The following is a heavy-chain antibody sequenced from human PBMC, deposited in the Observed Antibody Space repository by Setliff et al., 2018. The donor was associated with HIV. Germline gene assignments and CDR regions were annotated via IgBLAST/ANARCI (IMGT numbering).Heavy chain of an antibody. Sequence: SETLSLTCTVSGGSIKSGHYYWGWIRQPPGKGLEWIGNILNGETIFYNPSLKSRVTMSVDTSKNQLSLRLRSVTAADTAVYYCAGDAGYKGAADYWGQGTLVTVSS. CDR2: ILNGETI. J-gene: IGHJ4*02. CDR1: GGSIKSGHYY. D-gene: IGHD1-26*01. CDR3: AGDAGYKGAADY. V-gene: IGHV4-39*02.